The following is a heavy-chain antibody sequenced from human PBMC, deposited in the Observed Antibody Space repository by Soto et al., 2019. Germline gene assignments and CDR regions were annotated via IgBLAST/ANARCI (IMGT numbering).Heavy chain of an antibody. J-gene: IGHJ6*03. CDR1: GGSISRYS. CDR2: MYYRGTT. V-gene: IGHV4-59*12. Sequence: SETLSLTCTISGGSISRYSCHWLRRPQGKGLEGIGYMYYRGTTDYTPSLKSRVSMSLDTSTNQFSLRLSSVTAADTAVYYCARGHLGTGTTVRSYYYYMDVWGKGTTVTVSS. D-gene: IGHD1-7*01. CDR3: ARGHLGTGTTVRSYYYYMDV.